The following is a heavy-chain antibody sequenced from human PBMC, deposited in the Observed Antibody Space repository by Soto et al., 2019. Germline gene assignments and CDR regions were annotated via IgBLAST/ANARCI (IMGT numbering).Heavy chain of an antibody. CDR1: GFTFDDYA. Sequence: SLEISCAASGFTFDDYAMHWVRQAPGKGLEWVSGISWNSGSIGYADSVKGRFTISRDNAKNSLYLQMNSLRAEDTALYYCAKDRGGYKFLNFDYWGQGTLVTVSS. CDR2: ISWNSGSI. CDR3: AKDRGGYKFLNFDY. V-gene: IGHV3-9*01. J-gene: IGHJ4*02. D-gene: IGHD5-12*01.